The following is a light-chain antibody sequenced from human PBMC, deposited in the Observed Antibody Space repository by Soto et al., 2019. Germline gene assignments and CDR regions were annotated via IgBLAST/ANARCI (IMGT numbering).Light chain of an antibody. CDR1: QSVTTN. V-gene: IGKV3-15*01. CDR2: DAS. Sequence: EVVMTQSPATLSVSPGERVTFSCRASQSVTTNLAWYQHKPGQSPRLLISDASTGASGIPPRFSGSGSGTEFTLTIDRLQSADFATYFCLQHNTYPRTFGQGTKVDIK. CDR3: LQHNTYPRT. J-gene: IGKJ1*01.